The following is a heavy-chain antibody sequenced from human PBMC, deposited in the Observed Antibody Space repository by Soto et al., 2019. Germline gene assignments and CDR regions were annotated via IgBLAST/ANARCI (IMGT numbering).Heavy chain of an antibody. J-gene: IGHJ6*02. V-gene: IGHV1-18*01. D-gene: IGHD3-10*01. CDR1: GYTFTSYG. CDR2: ISAYNGNT. Sequence: ASVKVSCKASGYTFTSYGISWVRQAPGQGLEWMGWISAYNGNTNYAKKLEGRVTMTTDTSTSTAYMELRSLRSDDTAVYYCARDLPTMSRALTSYYYGMDVWGQGTTVTVCS. CDR3: ARDLPTMSRALTSYYYGMDV.